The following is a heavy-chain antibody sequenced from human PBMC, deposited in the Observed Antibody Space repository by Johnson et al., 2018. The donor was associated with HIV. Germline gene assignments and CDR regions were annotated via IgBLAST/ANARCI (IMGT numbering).Heavy chain of an antibody. D-gene: IGHD4-11*01. V-gene: IGHV3-30-3*01. CDR1: GFTFSSYA. Sequence: QVQLVESGGGVVQPGRSLRLSCAASGFTFSSYAMHWVRQAPGKGLEWVAVLSYDGSNTYYADSVQGRFTISRDNSKNTLYLPMNSLRPEDTAVYFWARGGLYIQFLAFDAFDIWGQGTMVTVSS. CDR3: ARGGLYIQFLAFDAFDI. CDR2: LSYDGSNT. J-gene: IGHJ3*02.